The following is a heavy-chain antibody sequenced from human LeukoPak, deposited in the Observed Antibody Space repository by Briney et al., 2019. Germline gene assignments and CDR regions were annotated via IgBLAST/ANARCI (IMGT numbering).Heavy chain of an antibody. CDR1: GDSISSYY. CDR2: VYYTGST. D-gene: IGHD1-26*01. Sequence: SETLSLTCTVSGDSISSYYWSWVRQPPGKGLEWIGFVYYTGSTNYSPSLKSRVTISVDTSKNQFSLKLSSVTAADTAVYYCARGGSEYSGSYYSWFDPWGQGTLVTVSS. CDR3: ARGGSEYSGSYYSWFDP. J-gene: IGHJ5*02. V-gene: IGHV4-59*01.